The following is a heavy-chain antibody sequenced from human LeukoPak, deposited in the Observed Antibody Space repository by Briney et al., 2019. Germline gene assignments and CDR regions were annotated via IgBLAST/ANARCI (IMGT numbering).Heavy chain of an antibody. D-gene: IGHD6-13*01. J-gene: IGHJ4*02. Sequence: SEPLSLTCTVSGGSISSGDYYWTWIRQPPGKGLEWIGYIYYSGSTYYSASLKSRATISVDTSKNEFSLRLRSVTAADTAVYYCARGLGGSWYGDWGQGTLVTVSS. V-gene: IGHV4-30-4*01. CDR3: ARGLGGSWYGD. CDR2: IYYSGST. CDR1: GGSISSGDYY.